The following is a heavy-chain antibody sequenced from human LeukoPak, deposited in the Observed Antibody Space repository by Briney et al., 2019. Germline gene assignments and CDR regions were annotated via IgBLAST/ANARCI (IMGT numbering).Heavy chain of an antibody. V-gene: IGHV3-48*01. Sequence: GGSLRLSCEASGFIFSTYTMSWVRQAPGKGLEWISCIKSSSSTIFYADSVKGRFTISRDNSKNTLYLQMNSLRAEDTAVYYCARDLDIVGATRYFDYWGQGTLVTVSS. CDR3: ARDLDIVGATRYFDY. D-gene: IGHD1-26*01. J-gene: IGHJ4*02. CDR2: IKSSSSTI. CDR1: GFIFSTYT.